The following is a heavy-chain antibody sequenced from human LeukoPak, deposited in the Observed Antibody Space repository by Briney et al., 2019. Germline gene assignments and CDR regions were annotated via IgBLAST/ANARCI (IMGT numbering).Heavy chain of an antibody. J-gene: IGHJ4*02. Sequence: GGSLRLSCAASGFSFSSFWLSWVRQAPEKGLEWVANIKEDGSEKYYVDSVKGRFTITRDNAKKSLYLQMSSLRAEDTAVYYCAYSRSSLAAGYWGQGTPVTVSS. D-gene: IGHD2-15*01. CDR3: AYSRSSLAAGY. CDR1: GFSFSSFW. CDR2: IKEDGSEK. V-gene: IGHV3-7*03.